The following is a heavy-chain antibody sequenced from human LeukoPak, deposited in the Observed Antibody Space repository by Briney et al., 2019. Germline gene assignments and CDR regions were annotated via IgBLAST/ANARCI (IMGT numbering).Heavy chain of an antibody. CDR1: GFTVSSNY. CDR3: ARDRHLGYLDY. V-gene: IGHV3-53*01. J-gene: IGHJ4*02. CDR2: IYSGGST. Sequence: GGSLRLSCAASGFTVSSNYMSWVRQAPGKGLEWVSVIYSGGSTYYADSVKGRFTISRDNSKNTLYLQMNSLRAEDTAVYYCARDRHLGYLDYWGQGTLVTVSS.